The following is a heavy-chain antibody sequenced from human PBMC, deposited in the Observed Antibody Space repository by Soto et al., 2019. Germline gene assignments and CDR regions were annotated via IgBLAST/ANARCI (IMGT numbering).Heavy chain of an antibody. CDR3: ARTVLGPDLLADSFVDYYYYMDV. D-gene: IGHD3-9*01. V-gene: IGHV4-59*08. CDR2: IYYSGNT. CDR1: GGSISPYY. Sequence: PSETLSLTCTVPGGSISPYYWSWIRQPPGKGLEWIGYIYYSGNTKYNPSLTSRVTISVDTSKDQFSLRLTSVTAADTAVYYCARTVLGPDLLADSFVDYYYYMDVWGQGTTVTVSS. J-gene: IGHJ6*03.